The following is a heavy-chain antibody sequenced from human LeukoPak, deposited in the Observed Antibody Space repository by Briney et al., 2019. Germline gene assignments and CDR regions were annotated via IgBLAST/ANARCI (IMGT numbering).Heavy chain of an antibody. CDR2: MNPNSGNT. D-gene: IGHD2-2*01. CDR1: GYTFTSYD. Sequence: GASVKVSCKASGYTFTSYDINWVRQATGQGLEWMGWMNPNSGNTGYAQKFQGRVTMTRNTSISTAYMELSSLRSEDTAVYYCARDQDCSRNNCPQGDTFEIWGQGTMVTVSS. CDR3: ARDQDCSRNNCPQGDTFEI. V-gene: IGHV1-8*01. J-gene: IGHJ3*02.